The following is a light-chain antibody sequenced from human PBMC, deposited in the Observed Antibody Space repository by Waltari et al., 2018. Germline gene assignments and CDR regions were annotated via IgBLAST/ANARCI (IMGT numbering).Light chain of an antibody. J-gene: IGKJ1*01. CDR1: QTISSY. CDR3: QQHNSHPWT. Sequence: DIQMTHSPSSLSASVGDRVTITCRASQTISSYLAWYQQKPGKVPKVLIYAVSSLESGVPSRFSGSGSGTEFTLTISSLQPEDFATYYCQQHNSHPWTFGQGTKVEIK. CDR2: AVS. V-gene: IGKV1-17*03.